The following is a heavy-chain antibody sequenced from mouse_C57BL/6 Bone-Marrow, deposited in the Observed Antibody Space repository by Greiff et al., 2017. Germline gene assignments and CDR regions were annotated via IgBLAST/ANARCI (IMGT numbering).Heavy chain of an antibody. CDR1: GYAFSSSW. J-gene: IGHJ2*01. CDR3: ARRDYGSFYYFDY. Sequence: ESGPELVKPGASVKISCKASGYAFSSSWMNWVKQRPGKGLEWIGRIYPGDGDTNYNGKFKGKATLTADKSSSTAYMQLSSLTSEDSAVYFCARRDYGSFYYFDYWGQGTTLTVSS. D-gene: IGHD1-1*01. V-gene: IGHV1-82*01. CDR2: IYPGDGDT.